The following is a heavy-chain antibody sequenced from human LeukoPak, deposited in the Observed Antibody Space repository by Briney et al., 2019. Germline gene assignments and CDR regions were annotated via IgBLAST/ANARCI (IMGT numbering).Heavy chain of an antibody. D-gene: IGHD2-2*02. V-gene: IGHV4-39*07. CDR1: GGSISSSSYY. CDR2: IYYSGST. Sequence: SETLSLTCTVSGGSISSSSYYWGWIRQPPGKGLEWIGSIYYSGSTYYNPSLKSRVTISVDTSKNQFSLKLSYVTAADTAVYYCAIHPGGYCSSTSCYTARDYWGQGTLVTVSS. J-gene: IGHJ4*02. CDR3: AIHPGGYCSSTSCYTARDY.